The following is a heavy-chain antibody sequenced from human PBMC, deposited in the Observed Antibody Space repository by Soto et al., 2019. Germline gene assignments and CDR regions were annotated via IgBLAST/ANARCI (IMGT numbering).Heavy chain of an antibody. CDR1: GFTFSKAW. D-gene: IGHD1-26*01. V-gene: IGHV3-15*01. Sequence: GSLRLSCATSGFTFSKAWVGWVRQAPGKGLEWVGRIMSKTDGGTTDYAAPVKGRFTISRDDSKSTLYLQMNSLKTEDTAFYYCTTDSGMSPYSFDYWGEGTLVTVSS. CDR3: TTDSGMSPYSFDY. CDR2: IMSKTDGGTT. J-gene: IGHJ4*02.